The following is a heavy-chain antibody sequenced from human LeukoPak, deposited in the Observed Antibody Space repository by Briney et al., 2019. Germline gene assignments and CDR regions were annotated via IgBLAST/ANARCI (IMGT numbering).Heavy chain of an antibody. CDR2: IYYSGST. D-gene: IGHD3-16*02. CDR1: GGSVSSGSYY. Sequence: PSETLSLTCTVSGGSVSSGSYYWSWTRQPPGKGLEWIGYIYYSGSTNYNPSLKSRVTISVDTSKNQFSLKLGSVTAADTAVYYCASEGMITFGGVIVMGGGYFDYWGQGTLVTVSS. CDR3: ASEGMITFGGVIVMGGGYFDY. J-gene: IGHJ4*02. V-gene: IGHV4-61*01.